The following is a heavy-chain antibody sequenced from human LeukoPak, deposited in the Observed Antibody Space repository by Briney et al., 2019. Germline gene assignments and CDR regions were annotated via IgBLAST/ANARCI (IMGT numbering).Heavy chain of an antibody. CDR2: INPSGGST. V-gene: IGHV1-46*01. Sequence: ASVKVSCKASGGTFSSYAISWVRQAPGQGLEWMGIINPSGGSTSYAQKFQGRVTMTRDTSISTAYMELSRLRSDDTAVYYCARGPRGLSSDGSGSYYEQNWFDPWGQGTLVTVSS. D-gene: IGHD3-10*01. CDR1: GGTFSSYA. J-gene: IGHJ5*02. CDR3: ARGPRGLSSDGSGSYYEQNWFDP.